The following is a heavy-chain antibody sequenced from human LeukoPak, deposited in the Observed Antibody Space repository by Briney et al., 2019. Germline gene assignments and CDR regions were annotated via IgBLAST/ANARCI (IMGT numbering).Heavy chain of an antibody. D-gene: IGHD3-10*01. CDR3: AKGGVRPVTSGDY. Sequence: GGSLRLSCAASGFTFNTFAMSWVRQAPGTGLEWVSGICESGGNSYYADSVQGRFPISRYNIKNAVYLQMSSMRADDTAIYCCAKGGVRPVTSGDYWGQGTLVTVSS. CDR2: ICESGGNS. CDR1: GFTFNTFA. V-gene: IGHV3-23*01. J-gene: IGHJ4*02.